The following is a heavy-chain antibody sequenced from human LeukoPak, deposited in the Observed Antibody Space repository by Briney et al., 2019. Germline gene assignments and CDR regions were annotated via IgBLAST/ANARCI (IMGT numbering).Heavy chain of an antibody. CDR1: GGTFSSYA. CDR3: ASARGVAAAAGGNYFDY. D-gene: IGHD6-13*01. CDR2: IIPILGIA. Sequence: ASVKVSCKASGGTFSSYAISWVRQAPGQGLEWMGRIIPILGIANYAQKFQGRVTITADKSTSTAYMELSSVRSEDTAVYYCASARGVAAAAGGNYFDYWGQGTLVTVSS. J-gene: IGHJ4*02. V-gene: IGHV1-69*04.